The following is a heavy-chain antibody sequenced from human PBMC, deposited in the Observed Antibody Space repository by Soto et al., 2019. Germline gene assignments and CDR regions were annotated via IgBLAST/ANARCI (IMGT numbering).Heavy chain of an antibody. CDR2: IIPILGIA. J-gene: IGHJ4*02. D-gene: IGHD5-18*01. CDR1: GGTFSSYT. Sequence: GASVKVSCKASGGTFSSYTISWVRQAPGQGLEWMGRIIPILGIANYAQKFQGRVTITADKSTSTAYMELSSLRSEYTAVYYCLIGGNRGYSYIDYWGQGTLVTVSS. V-gene: IGHV1-69*02. CDR3: LIGGNRGYSYIDY.